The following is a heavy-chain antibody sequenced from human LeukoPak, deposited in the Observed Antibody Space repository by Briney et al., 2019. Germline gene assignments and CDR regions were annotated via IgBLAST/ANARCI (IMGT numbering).Heavy chain of an antibody. CDR3: GGGGGCSSTSSNIIYS. CDR1: GGSISSGGYY. J-gene: IGHJ5*01. Sequence: PSETLSLTCTVSGGSISSGGYYWSWIRQHPGKGLEWIGYIYYSGSTYYNPSLKSRVTISVDTSKNQFSLKLSSVTAADTAVYYWGGGGGCSSTSSNIIYSGGKEPRVTASS. CDR2: IYYSGST. V-gene: IGHV4-31*03. D-gene: IGHD2-2*01.